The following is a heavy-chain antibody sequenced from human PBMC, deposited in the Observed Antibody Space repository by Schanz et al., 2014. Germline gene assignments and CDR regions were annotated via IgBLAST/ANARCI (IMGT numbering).Heavy chain of an antibody. CDR1: GFSFSGFG. D-gene: IGHD3-22*01. CDR2: ISYDGRNK. Sequence: QVQLVESGGGVVQPGRSLRLSCAGSGFSFSGFGMHWVRQAPGKGLEWVAVISYDGRNKYFADSVKGRFTISRDNSKNTLFLQVNGLRAEDTAVYYCAKDHFGHYDSSGCSDCYYYGMDVWGQGTTVTVSS. V-gene: IGHV3-30*18. J-gene: IGHJ6*02. CDR3: AKDHFGHYDSSGCSDCYYYGMDV.